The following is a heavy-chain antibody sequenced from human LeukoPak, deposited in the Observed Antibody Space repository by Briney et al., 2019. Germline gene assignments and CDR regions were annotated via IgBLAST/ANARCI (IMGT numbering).Heavy chain of an antibody. Sequence: SETLSLTCTVSGGSISSYYWSWIRQPPGKGLEWIGYIYYSGSTNYNPSLKSRVTISVDTSKNQFSLKLSSVTAADTAVYYCARMVAYYDFWSGYSFDPWGQGTLVTVSS. CDR2: IYYSGST. J-gene: IGHJ5*02. CDR1: GGSISSYY. CDR3: ARMVAYYDFWSGYSFDP. D-gene: IGHD3-3*01. V-gene: IGHV4-59*08.